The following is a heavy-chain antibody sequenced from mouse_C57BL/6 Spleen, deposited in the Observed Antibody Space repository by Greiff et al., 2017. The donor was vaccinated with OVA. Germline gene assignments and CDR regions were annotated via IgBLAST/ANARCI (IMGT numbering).Heavy chain of an antibody. CDR3: AREVTTVVDD. CDR1: GFNIKNTY. D-gene: IGHD1-1*01. CDR2: IDPANGNT. V-gene: IGHV14-3*01. Sequence: EVKVVESVAELVRPGASVKLSCTASGFNIKNTYMHWVKQRPEQGLEWIGRIDPANGNTKYAPKFQGKATITADTSSNTAYRQLRSLTSEDTAIYYGAREVTTVVDDWGQGTTLTVSS. J-gene: IGHJ2*01.